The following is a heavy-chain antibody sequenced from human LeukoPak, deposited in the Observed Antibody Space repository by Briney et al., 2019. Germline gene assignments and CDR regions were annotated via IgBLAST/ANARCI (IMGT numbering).Heavy chain of an antibody. J-gene: IGHJ6*03. CDR1: GFTFSNAW. CDR3: TTYTNSYSHYYYIDV. V-gene: IGHV3-15*01. Sequence: PGGSLRLSCAASGFTFSNAWMNWVRQAPGKGLEWVGRIKSKTDGGTSDYAAPVKGRFTISRDDSKNTLYLQMNSLKTEDTAVYYCTTYTNSYSHYYYIDVWGKGTTVTVSS. CDR2: IKSKTDGGTS. D-gene: IGHD2-2*02.